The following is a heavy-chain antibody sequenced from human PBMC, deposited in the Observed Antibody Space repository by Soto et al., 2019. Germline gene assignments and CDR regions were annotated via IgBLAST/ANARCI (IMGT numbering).Heavy chain of an antibody. V-gene: IGHV4-30-2*01. CDR1: GGSISSGGYS. CDR2: IYHSGST. D-gene: IGHD3-3*01. Sequence: SETLSLTCAVSGGSISSGGYSWSWIRQPPGKGLEWIGYIYHSGSTYYNPSLKSRVTISVDRSKNQFSLKLSSVTAADTAVYYCARGRFLEWLFDYWGQGTLVTVSS. J-gene: IGHJ4*02. CDR3: ARGRFLEWLFDY.